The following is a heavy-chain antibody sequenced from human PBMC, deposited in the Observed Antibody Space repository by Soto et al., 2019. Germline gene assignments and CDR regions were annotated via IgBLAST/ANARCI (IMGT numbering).Heavy chain of an antibody. D-gene: IGHD5-18*01. CDR2: IHYSGST. V-gene: IGHV4-31*03. J-gene: IGHJ6*02. CDR3: ARFTGMVNSYHYYGLDV. Sequence: SETLSLTCSVSGGSIRSAGYYWSWIRQHPGKGLEWIGYIHYSGSTYYNPSLESRVTISVDTSKNEFSLNLSSVTAADTAVYYCARFTGMVNSYHYYGLDVWGQGTTVTVSS. CDR1: GGSIRSAGYY.